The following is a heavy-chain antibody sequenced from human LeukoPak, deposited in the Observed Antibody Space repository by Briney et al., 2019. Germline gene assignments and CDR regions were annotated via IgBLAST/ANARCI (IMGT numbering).Heavy chain of an antibody. CDR2: ISYDGSNK. CDR3: AKACGGGCFSTFDD. J-gene: IGHJ4*02. CDR1: GFTFSSYA. Sequence: PGRSLRLSCAASGFTFSSYAMHRVRQAPGKGLEWVAVISYDGSNKYYADSVKGRFTISRDNSKNSLYLQMNSLRTEDTALYYCAKACGGGCFSTFDDWGQGTLVTVSS. V-gene: IGHV3-30-3*01. D-gene: IGHD2-21*02.